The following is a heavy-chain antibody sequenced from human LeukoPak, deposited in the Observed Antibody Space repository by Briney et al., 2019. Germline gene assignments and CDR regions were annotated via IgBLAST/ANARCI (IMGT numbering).Heavy chain of an antibody. CDR2: ISSSSSYI. D-gene: IGHD3-22*01. V-gene: IGHV3-21*01. CDR3: ARRTRVPAIDSSGYYG. J-gene: IGHJ4*02. Sequence: KPGGSLRLSCAASGFTFSSYSMNWVRQAPGKGLEWVSAISSSSSYIYYADSVKGRFTISRDNAKNSLYLQMNSLRAEDTAVHYCARRTRVPAIDSSGYYGWGQGPLVTVSS. CDR1: GFTFSSYS.